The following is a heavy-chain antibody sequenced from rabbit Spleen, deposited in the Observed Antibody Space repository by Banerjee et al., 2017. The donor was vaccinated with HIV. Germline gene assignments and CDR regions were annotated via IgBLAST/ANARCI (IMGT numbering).Heavy chain of an antibody. CDR1: GFSFEGDYV. V-gene: IGHV1S45*01. Sequence: QEQLEESGGGLVQPEGSLTLTCTASGFSFEGDYVMCWVRQAPGKGLEWIGCIYASGGLTWYASWAKGRFTISKTSSSTVTLQMTSLTAADTATYFCARGGVGSSAWGDLWGPGTLVTVS. J-gene: IGHJ4*01. CDR2: IYASGGLT. CDR3: ARGGVGSSAWGDL. D-gene: IGHD4-1*01.